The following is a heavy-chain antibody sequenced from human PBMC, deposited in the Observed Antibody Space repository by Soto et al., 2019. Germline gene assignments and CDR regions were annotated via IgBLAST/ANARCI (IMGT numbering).Heavy chain of an antibody. Sequence: SVKVSCKASGGTFSSYAISWVRQAPGQGLEWMGGIIPIFGTANYAQKFQGRVTITADESTSTAYMELSSLRSEDTAVYYCARDLNGYSYGGLHYYYGMDVWGQGTKVTVSS. J-gene: IGHJ6*02. D-gene: IGHD5-18*01. CDR2: IIPIFGTA. CDR3: ARDLNGYSYGGLHYYYGMDV. V-gene: IGHV1-69*13. CDR1: GGTFSSYA.